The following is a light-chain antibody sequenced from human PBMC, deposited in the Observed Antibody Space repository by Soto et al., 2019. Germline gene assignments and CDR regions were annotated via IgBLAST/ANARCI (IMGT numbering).Light chain of an antibody. CDR1: QSISSN. J-gene: IGKJ5*01. CDR2: GAS. CDR3: QQYKNWPHT. V-gene: IGKV3-15*01. Sequence: EIVMTQSPATLSVPPGERATLSCRASQSISSNLAWYHQKPGQVPRLLIYGASTRATGIPARFSGSGSGTEFTLTISSLQSEDFAVYYCQQYKNWPHTFGQGTRLEIK.